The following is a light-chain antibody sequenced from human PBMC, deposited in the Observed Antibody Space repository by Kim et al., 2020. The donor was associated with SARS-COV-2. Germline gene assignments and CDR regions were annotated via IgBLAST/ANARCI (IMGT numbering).Light chain of an antibody. CDR1: RTVSIAN. CDR2: AAS. Sequence: EIVLTQSPGTLSLSPGERATLSCRASRTVSIANFAWYQQRLGQAPRLLIFAASTRATGIPDRFSGSGSGTDFTLTISRLEPEDFAVYYCQQYDNSTFPFGPGTKVDIK. V-gene: IGKV3-20*01. CDR3: QQYDNSTFP. J-gene: IGKJ3*01.